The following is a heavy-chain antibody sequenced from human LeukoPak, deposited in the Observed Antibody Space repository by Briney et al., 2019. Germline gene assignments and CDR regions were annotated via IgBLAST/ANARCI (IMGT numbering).Heavy chain of an antibody. V-gene: IGHV3-23*01. CDR1: GFTVSSKY. CDR3: AKGNDILTGPIDY. CDR2: ISGSGGST. Sequence: PGGSLKLSCAASGFTVSSKYISWVRQAPGKGLEWVSAISGSGGSTYYADSVKGRFTISRDNSKNTLYLQMNSLRAEDTAVYYCAKGNDILTGPIDYWGQGTLVTVSS. D-gene: IGHD3-9*01. J-gene: IGHJ4*02.